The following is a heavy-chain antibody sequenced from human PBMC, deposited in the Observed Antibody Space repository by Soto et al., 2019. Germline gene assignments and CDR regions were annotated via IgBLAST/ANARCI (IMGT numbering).Heavy chain of an antibody. CDR1: GYTFTSYG. J-gene: IGHJ6*02. CDR2: ISAYNGNT. Sequence: GASVKVSCKASGYTFTSYGISWVRQAPGQGLEWMGWISAYNGNTNYAQKLQGRVTMTTDTSTSTAYMELRSLRSDDTAVYYCARVRGDIVVVPAATPYYYYGMGVWGQGTTVTVSS. CDR3: ARVRGDIVVVPAATPYYYYGMGV. V-gene: IGHV1-18*01. D-gene: IGHD2-2*01.